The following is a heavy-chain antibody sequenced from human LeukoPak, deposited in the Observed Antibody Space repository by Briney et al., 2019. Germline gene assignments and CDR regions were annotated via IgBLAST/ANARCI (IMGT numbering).Heavy chain of an antibody. CDR3: AKDMTTVTTFDY. J-gene: IGHJ4*02. V-gene: IGHV3-23*01. CDR1: GFTFSSYV. Sequence: GGSLRLSCAASGFTFSSYVMSWVRQAPGKGLEWVSGISVSGTSTYYADSVKGRFTISRDNSKNTLYLQMNSLRAEDTAVYYCAKDMTTVTTFDYWGQGTLVTVSS. D-gene: IGHD4-17*01. CDR2: ISVSGTST.